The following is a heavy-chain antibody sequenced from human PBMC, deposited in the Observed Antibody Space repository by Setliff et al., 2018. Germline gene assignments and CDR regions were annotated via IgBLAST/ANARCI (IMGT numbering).Heavy chain of an antibody. D-gene: IGHD3-10*01. J-gene: IGHJ4*02. CDR2: INWNGADT. Sequence: PGGSLRLSSAASGFSFPDYGINWVRQAPGKGLEWVSGINWNGADTGYADSVKGRFTISRDNAKNSLYLHMNSLRAEDTALYYCATARRGYQYGSGSLFDDWGQGTLVTVSS. CDR1: GFSFPDYG. CDR3: ATARRGYQYGSGSLFDD. V-gene: IGHV3-20*03.